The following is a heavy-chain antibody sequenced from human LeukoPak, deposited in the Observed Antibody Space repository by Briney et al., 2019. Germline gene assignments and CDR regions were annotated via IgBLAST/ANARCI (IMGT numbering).Heavy chain of an antibody. CDR1: GFTFDDYA. V-gene: IGHV3-9*01. D-gene: IGHD2-2*01. J-gene: IGHJ4*02. Sequence: GGSLRLSCAASGFTFDDYAMDWVRQAPGKGLEWVSGISWNSGSIGYADSVKGRFTISRDNAKNSLYLQMNSLRAEDAALYYCAKDLFVSGRSSTSCYDYWGQGTLVTVSS. CDR3: AKDLFVSGRSSTSCYDY. CDR2: ISWNSGSI.